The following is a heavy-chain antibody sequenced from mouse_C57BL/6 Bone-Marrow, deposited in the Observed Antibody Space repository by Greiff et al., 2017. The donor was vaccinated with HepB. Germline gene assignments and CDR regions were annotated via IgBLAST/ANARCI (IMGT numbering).Heavy chain of an antibody. Sequence: EVMLVESGAGLVKPGGSLKLSCAASEFTFSSYAMSWVRQTPEKRLEWVAYISSGGDYIYYADTVKGRFTISRDNARNTLYLQMSSLKSEDTAMYYCTRDPIYYDYDEGFAYWGQGTLVTVSA. J-gene: IGHJ3*01. D-gene: IGHD2-4*01. CDR3: TRDPIYYDYDEGFAY. CDR2: ISSGGDYI. V-gene: IGHV5-9-1*02. CDR1: EFTFSSYA.